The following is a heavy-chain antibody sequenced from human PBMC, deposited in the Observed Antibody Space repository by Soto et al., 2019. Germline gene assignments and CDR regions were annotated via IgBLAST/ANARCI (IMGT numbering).Heavy chain of an antibody. Sequence: SETLSLTCTVSGASISSSYWSCIRQSPGKGLEWIGYGYYSGSTKYNPSLKSRVTISVDTSKNQFSLKLSSVTAADTAVYYCARGYYDSNGQSNTFDIWGQGTTVTVSS. CDR2: GYYSGST. J-gene: IGHJ3*02. CDR3: ARGYYDSNGQSNTFDI. D-gene: IGHD3-22*01. CDR1: GASISSSY. V-gene: IGHV4-59*01.